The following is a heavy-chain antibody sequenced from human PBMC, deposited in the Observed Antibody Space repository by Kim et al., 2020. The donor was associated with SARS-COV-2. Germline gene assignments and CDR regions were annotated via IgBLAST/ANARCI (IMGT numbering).Heavy chain of an antibody. V-gene: IGHV3-15*01. CDR3: TTDTGYSSSWYAY. J-gene: IGHJ4*02. CDR2: IKSKTDGGTT. D-gene: IGHD6-13*01. Sequence: GGSLRLSCAASGFTFSNAWMSWVRQAPGKGLEWVGRIKSKTDGGTTDYAAPVKGRFTISRDDSKNTLYLQMNSLKTEDTAVYYCTTDTGYSSSWYAYWGQGTLVTVSS. CDR1: GFTFSNAW.